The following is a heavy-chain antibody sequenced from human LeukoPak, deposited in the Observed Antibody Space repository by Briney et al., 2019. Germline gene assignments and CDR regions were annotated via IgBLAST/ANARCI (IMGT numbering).Heavy chain of an antibody. CDR1: GFTFSSYG. Sequence: GGSLRLSCAASGFTFSSYGMHRVRQAPGKGLEWVAFIRYDGSNKYYADSVEGRFTISRDNSKNTVYLQMNSLRAEDTAVYYCAKDFTRFLEWFPDAFDIWGQGTMVTVSS. CDR3: AKDFTRFLEWFPDAFDI. D-gene: IGHD3-3*01. J-gene: IGHJ3*02. V-gene: IGHV3-30*02. CDR2: IRYDGSNK.